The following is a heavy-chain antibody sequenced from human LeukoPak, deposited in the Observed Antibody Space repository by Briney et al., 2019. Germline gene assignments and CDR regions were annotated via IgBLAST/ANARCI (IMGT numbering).Heavy chain of an antibody. CDR1: GFTFSSYT. CDR3: ARDYYNSSGYFYGGY. V-gene: IGHV3-30-3*01. J-gene: IGHJ4*02. CDR2: ISYDGSNT. Sequence: GGSLRLSCAASGFTFSSYTMPWLRQAPGKGLEWVAVISYDGSNTYYADSVKGRFTISRDNSKNTLYLQMNGLRPEDTAIYYSARDYYNSSGYFYGGYWGQGSLVTVSS. D-gene: IGHD3-22*01.